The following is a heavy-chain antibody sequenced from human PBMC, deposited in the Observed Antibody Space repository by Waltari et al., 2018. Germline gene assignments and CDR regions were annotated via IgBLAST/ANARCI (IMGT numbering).Heavy chain of an antibody. CDR2: IHAGGNT. CDR1: GFRVSYNY. V-gene: IGHV3-53*01. Sequence: EEQLVESGGGLIQPGGSLRLSCEASGFRVSYNYMSWVRQAPGKGLEWVSVIHAGGNTYYGDSVKGRFTISRDISKNTLYLQMTSLTVEDSAMYYCARAGLGSPSQWLQLFDSWGRGTLVTVSA. D-gene: IGHD5-12*01. CDR3: ARAGLGSPSQWLQLFDS. J-gene: IGHJ4*02.